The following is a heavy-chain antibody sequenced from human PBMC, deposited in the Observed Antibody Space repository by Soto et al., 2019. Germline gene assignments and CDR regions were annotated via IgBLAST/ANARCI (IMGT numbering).Heavy chain of an antibody. CDR1: GFTFSSYA. D-gene: IGHD1-1*01. Sequence: EVQLLESGGGLVQPGGSLRLSCAASGFTFSSYAMSWVRQAPGKGLEWVSAISGSGGSPYYADSVKGRFTISRDNSKNTLNLQVNSLRAEDTAVYYCAKDEVDLKGTNWFDPWGQGTLVTVSS. V-gene: IGHV3-23*01. J-gene: IGHJ5*02. CDR2: ISGSGGSP. CDR3: AKDEVDLKGTNWFDP.